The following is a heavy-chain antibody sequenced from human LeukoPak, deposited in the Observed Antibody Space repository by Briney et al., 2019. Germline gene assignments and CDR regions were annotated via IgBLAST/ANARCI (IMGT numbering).Heavy chain of an antibody. CDR1: DDSISDYY. CDR2: FHNSGTS. Sequence: PSETLSLTCTVSDDSISDYYRGWIRQPPGKGLEWIGYFHNSGTSTYNPSLKSRVTISADTSKNQFSLKLNSLTTADTAVYYCARGAGWLIDYWGQGILVTVSS. J-gene: IGHJ4*02. CDR3: ARGAGWLIDY. V-gene: IGHV4-59*01. D-gene: IGHD3-16*01.